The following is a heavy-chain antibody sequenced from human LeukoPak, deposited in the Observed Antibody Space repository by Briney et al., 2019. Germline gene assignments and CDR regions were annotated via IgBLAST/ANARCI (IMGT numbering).Heavy chain of an antibody. CDR3: RRDGGRRDDY. D-gene: IGHD3-16*01. Sequence: GGSLRLSCAVSGFTFSNSWMTWVRQAPGKGLQWVANINHDGSEEYHGDSVKGRFTISRDNAKNSLYLQMNSLRVEDTVVYFCRRDGGRRDDYWGQGTLVTVSS. CDR1: GFTFSNSW. CDR2: INHDGSEE. J-gene: IGHJ4*02. V-gene: IGHV3-7*01.